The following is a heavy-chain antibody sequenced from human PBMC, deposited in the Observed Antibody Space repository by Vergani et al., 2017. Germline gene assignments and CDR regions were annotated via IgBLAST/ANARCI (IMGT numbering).Heavy chain of an antibody. Sequence: EVQLVESGGGLVQPGGSLRLSCAASGFTFSSYWMSWVRQAPGKGLEWVANIKQDGSEKYYADSVKGRFPISRDNSKNTLYLQMNSLRAEDTAVYYCAKDGSYSSSAPKSRIDYWGQGTLVTVSS. CDR2: IKQDGSEK. CDR3: AKDGSYSSSAPKSRIDY. V-gene: IGHV3-7*01. J-gene: IGHJ4*02. CDR1: GFTFSSYW. D-gene: IGHD6-6*01.